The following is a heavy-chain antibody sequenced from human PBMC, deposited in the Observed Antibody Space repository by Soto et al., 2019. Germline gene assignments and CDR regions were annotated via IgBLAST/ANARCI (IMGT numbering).Heavy chain of an antibody. CDR3: VSQGGSYSPLDY. Sequence: EVQLVESGGGLVQPGGSLRLSCAASGFTFSSYSMNWVRQAPGKGLEWVSYISSSSSTIYYADSVKGRFTISRDNAKNSLYLQLNGLRAEDTAVYYCVSQGGSYSPLDYGGQGTLVTVSS. J-gene: IGHJ4*02. CDR1: GFTFSSYS. CDR2: ISSSSSTI. D-gene: IGHD1-26*01. V-gene: IGHV3-48*01.